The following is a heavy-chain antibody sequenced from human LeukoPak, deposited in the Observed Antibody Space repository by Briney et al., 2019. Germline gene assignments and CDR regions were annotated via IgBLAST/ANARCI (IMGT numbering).Heavy chain of an antibody. CDR2: ISYDGSDK. D-gene: IGHD5-18*01. V-gene: IGHV3-30-3*01. J-gene: IGHJ4*02. CDR1: GLTFRTYA. CDR3: AGRARGYSYGRLDY. Sequence: GGSLRLSCAASGLTFRTYAMYWVRQAPGKGLKRVAVISYDGSDKYYADSVKGRFTISRDNSKNTLYLQMNSLRAEDTAVFYCAGRARGYSYGRLDYWGQGTLVTVSS.